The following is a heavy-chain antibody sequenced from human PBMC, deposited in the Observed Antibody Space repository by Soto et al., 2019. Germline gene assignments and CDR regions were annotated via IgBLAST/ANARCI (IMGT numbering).Heavy chain of an antibody. V-gene: IGHV3-23*01. CDR2: ISGSGGST. CDR1: GFTFSSCA. Sequence: EVQLLESGGGLVQPGGSLRLSCAASGFTFSSCAINWVRQAPGMGLEWVSGISGSGGSTYYADSVKGRFTISRDNSKNSVCQQMNRLRAGDRALYYCAKEGTRWYDVVCRGNEDWGQETLFTVSS. D-gene: IGHD6-13*01. CDR3: AKEGTRWYDVVCRGNED. J-gene: IGHJ4*02.